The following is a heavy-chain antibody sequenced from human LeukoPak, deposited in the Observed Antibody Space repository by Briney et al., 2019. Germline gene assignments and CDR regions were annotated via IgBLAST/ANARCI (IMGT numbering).Heavy chain of an antibody. Sequence: SETLSLTCTVSGGSISSYYWSWLRQPPGKGLEWMGYIYYSGSTNYNPSLKSRVTISVDTSKNQYSLKLSSVTAADTAKYYWARSGYSCYDDPFDIWRQGTMVTVSS. D-gene: IGHD5-12*01. V-gene: IGHV4-59*08. CDR3: ARSGYSCYDDPFDI. CDR1: GGSISSYY. J-gene: IGHJ3*02. CDR2: IYYSGST.